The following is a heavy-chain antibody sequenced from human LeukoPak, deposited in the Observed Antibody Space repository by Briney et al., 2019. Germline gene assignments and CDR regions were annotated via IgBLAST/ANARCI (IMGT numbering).Heavy chain of an antibody. V-gene: IGHV3-7*01. J-gene: IGHJ4*02. CDR1: GFTFSRYW. Sequence: PGGSLRLSCAASGFTFSRYWMTWVCQAPGKGLEWVANIKEDGSENSYVESVKGRFTISRDNAKNSLYLQLNSLRAEDTAVYFCARQRYSDYWGQGTLVTVSS. CDR2: IKEDGSEN. D-gene: IGHD1-1*01. CDR3: ARQRYSDY.